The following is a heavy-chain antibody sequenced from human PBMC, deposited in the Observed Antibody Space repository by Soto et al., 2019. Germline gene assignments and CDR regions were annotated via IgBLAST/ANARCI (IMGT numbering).Heavy chain of an antibody. Sequence: QVQLVQSGAEVKKPGSSVKVSCKASGGTFSSYTISWVRQAPGQGLEWMGRIIPILGIANYAQKFQGRVKITADKSTSTDYMELSSLRSEDTAVYYCEVVGATEAYWGQGTLVTVSS. CDR3: EVVGATEAY. D-gene: IGHD1-26*01. CDR2: IIPILGIA. J-gene: IGHJ4*02. CDR1: GGTFSSYT. V-gene: IGHV1-69*02.